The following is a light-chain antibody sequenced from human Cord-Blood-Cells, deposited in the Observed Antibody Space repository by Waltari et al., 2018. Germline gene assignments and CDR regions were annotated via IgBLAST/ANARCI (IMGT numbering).Light chain of an antibody. V-gene: IGKV4-1*01. CDR2: WAS. CDR1: QSVLYSSNNKNY. J-gene: IGKJ1*01. CDR3: QQYYSTPWT. Sequence: DFVMTQSPDSLPVSLGERGTINCKSSQSVLYSSNNKNYLAWYQQKPGQPPKLLIYWASTRESGVPDRFSGSGSGTDFTLTISSLQAEDVAVYYCQQYYSTPWTFGQGTKVEIK.